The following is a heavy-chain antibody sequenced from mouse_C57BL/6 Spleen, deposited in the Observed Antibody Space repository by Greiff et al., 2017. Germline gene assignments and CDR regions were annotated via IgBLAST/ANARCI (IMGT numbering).Heavy chain of an antibody. V-gene: IGHV1-80*01. CDR2: IYPGDGDT. CDR3: ANYDYDGYAMDY. Sequence: QVTLKVSGAELVKPGASVKISCKASGYAFSSYWMNWVKQRPGKGLEWIGQIYPGDGDTNYNGKFKGKATLTADKSSSTAYMQLSSLTSEDSAVYFCANYDYDGYAMDYWGQGTSVTVSS. CDR1: GYAFSSYW. J-gene: IGHJ4*01. D-gene: IGHD2-4*01.